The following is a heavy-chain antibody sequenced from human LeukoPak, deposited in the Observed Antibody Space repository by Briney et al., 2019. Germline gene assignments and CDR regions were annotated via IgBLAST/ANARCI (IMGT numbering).Heavy chain of an antibody. V-gene: IGHV3-74*01. CDR1: GFTFSSHW. CDR3: ARGGGVITAIDY. J-gene: IGHJ4*02. D-gene: IGHD2-15*01. CDR2: ISSDESST. Sequence: GGSLRLSCAASGFTFSSHWMHWVRQAPGKGLVWVSRISSDESSTSYADSVKGRFTISRDNAKNTLDLQMNRLRAEDTAVYYCARGGGVITAIDYWGQGTLVTVSS.